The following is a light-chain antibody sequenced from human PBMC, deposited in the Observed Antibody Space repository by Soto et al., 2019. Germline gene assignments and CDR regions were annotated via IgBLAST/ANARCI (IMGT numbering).Light chain of an antibody. CDR2: LDSDGSH. V-gene: IGLV4-69*01. CDR1: SGHSSYA. J-gene: IGLJ2*01. Sequence: QPVLTQSPSASASLGASAKLTCTLSSGHSSYAIAWHQQQPEKGPRYLMKLDSDGSHTKGDAIPDRFSGSSSGAERYLTISSLQSEDEADYYCQTWGTGIHVVFGGGTKVTVL. CDR3: QTWGTGIHVV.